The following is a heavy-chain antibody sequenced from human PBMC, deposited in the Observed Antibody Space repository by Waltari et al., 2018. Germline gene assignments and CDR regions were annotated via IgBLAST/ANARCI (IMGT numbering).Heavy chain of an antibody. D-gene: IGHD6-19*01. V-gene: IGHV3-48*04. J-gene: IGHJ4*02. CDR2: IGSISSTI. Sequence: EVQLVESGGGLVQPGGSLRLSCAASGFTFSIYRLNCVRQAPGEGLDGVSFIGSISSTIYYAESGKGRFTISGDNAKNSLFLQMNSLRAEDTAVYYCTRDLYGSGGDYFDPWGQGTLVTVSS. CDR1: GFTFSIYR. CDR3: TRDLYGSGGDYFDP.